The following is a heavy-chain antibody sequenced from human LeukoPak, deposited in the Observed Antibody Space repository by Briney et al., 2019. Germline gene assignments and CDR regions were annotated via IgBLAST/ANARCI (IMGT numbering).Heavy chain of an antibody. CDR2: ISGSGGST. Sequence: PGGSLRLSCTVSGFTVSSNSMSWVRQAPGKGLEWVSAISGSGGSTYYADSVKGRFTISRDNSKNTLYLQMNSLRAEDTAVYYCAKGITAAAGGYFDYWGQGTLVTVSS. CDR3: AKGITAAAGGYFDY. J-gene: IGHJ4*02. V-gene: IGHV3-23*01. D-gene: IGHD6-13*01. CDR1: GFTVSSNS.